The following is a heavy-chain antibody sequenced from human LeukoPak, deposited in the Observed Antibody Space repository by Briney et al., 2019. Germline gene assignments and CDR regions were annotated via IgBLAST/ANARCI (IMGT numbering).Heavy chain of an antibody. J-gene: IGHJ6*03. D-gene: IGHD6-6*01. CDR2: ISSSSSTI. V-gene: IGHV3-48*01. CDR1: GFTFSSYS. CDR3: ARGVVPYYYYYMDV. Sequence: GGSLRLSCAASGFTFSSYSMNWVRQAAGKGLEGVTYISSSSSTIYYADSVKARLNISRNNAKYSLYLQMNSLRAEDTAVYYCARGVVPYYYYYMDVWGKGTTVTVSS.